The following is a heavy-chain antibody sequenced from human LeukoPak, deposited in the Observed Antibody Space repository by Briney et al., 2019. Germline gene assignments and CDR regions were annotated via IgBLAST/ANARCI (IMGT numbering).Heavy chain of an antibody. Sequence: GGSLRLSCAASGFTFSSYWMHWVRQAPGKGLVWVSRINRDGRSTNYADSVKGRFTISRDNAKNTLYLQMNSLRGEDTAVYYCARASTPYYYDSSGSFDYWGQGTLVTVSS. CDR3: ARASTPYYYDSSGSFDY. D-gene: IGHD3-22*01. J-gene: IGHJ4*02. CDR1: GFTFSSYW. CDR2: INRDGRST. V-gene: IGHV3-74*01.